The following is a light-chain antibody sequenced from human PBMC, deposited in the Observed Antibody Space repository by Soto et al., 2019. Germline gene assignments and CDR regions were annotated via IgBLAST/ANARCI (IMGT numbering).Light chain of an antibody. V-gene: IGLV1-44*01. CDR2: SND. J-gene: IGLJ2*01. CDR1: SSNIGMNS. Sequence: QSVLTQSPSASGTPGQRVTISCSGKSSNIGMNSVNWYQQVPGAAPKLLIYSNDQRPSGVPHRISGSRSGTSASLAISELQSEDEADYYCAAWDDTLGGHVAFGGGTKL. CDR3: AAWDDTLGGHVA.